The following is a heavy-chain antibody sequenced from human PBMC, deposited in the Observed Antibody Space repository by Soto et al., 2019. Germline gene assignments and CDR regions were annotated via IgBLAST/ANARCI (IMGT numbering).Heavy chain of an antibody. J-gene: IGHJ6*02. CDR1: GYTFTSYG. CDR3: AMIVQKDGSLLSNYYYGMDV. Sequence: GAAVKVSCRASGYTFTSYGISWVRQAPGQGLEWMGWISAYNGNTNYAQKLQGRVTMTTDTSTSTAYMELRSLRSDDTAVYYCAMIVQKDGSLLSNYYYGMDVWGQGTTVTVSS. D-gene: IGHD3-22*01. CDR2: ISAYNGNT. V-gene: IGHV1-18*01.